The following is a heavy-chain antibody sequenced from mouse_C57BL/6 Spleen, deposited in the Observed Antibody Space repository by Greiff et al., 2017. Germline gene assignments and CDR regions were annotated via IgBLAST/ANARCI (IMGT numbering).Heavy chain of an antibody. CDR3: AREALGWLGAY. CDR2: IYPSDSET. V-gene: IGHV1-61*01. D-gene: IGHD2-3*01. Sequence: VPLQQPGAELVRPGSSVKLSCKASGYTFTSYWMDWVKQRPGQGLEWIGNIYPSDSETHYNQKFKDKATLTVDKSSSTAYMQLSSLTSEDSAVYYCAREALGWLGAYWGQGTLVTVSA. CDR1: GYTFTSYW. J-gene: IGHJ3*01.